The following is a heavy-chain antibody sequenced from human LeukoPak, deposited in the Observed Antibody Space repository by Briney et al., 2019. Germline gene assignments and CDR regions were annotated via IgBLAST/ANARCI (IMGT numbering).Heavy chain of an antibody. CDR1: GGSIDSYY. D-gene: IGHD3-16*02. Sequence: PSETLSLTCSVSGGSIDSYYWSWIRQPPGKGLEYIGYIYSTGTTNNNPSLKSRVTISVGTSKNQFSLKLSSVTAADTAVYYCARVPYYDYVWGSYLYYYMDVWGKGTTVTISS. CDR3: ARVPYYDYVWGSYLYYYMDV. J-gene: IGHJ6*03. CDR2: IYSTGTT. V-gene: IGHV4-59*12.